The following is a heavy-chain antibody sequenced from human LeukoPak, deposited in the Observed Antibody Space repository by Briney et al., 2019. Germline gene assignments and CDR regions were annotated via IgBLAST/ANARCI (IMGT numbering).Heavy chain of an antibody. CDR2: IYYSGST. CDR1: GGSISSYY. J-gene: IGHJ6*03. Sequence: PSETLSLTCTVSGGSISSYYWSWIRQPPGKGLEWIGFIYYSGSTNYNPSLKSRVTISVDTSKNQFSLKLSSVTAADTAVYYCARNAMLYYYMDVWGKGTTVTVSS. D-gene: IGHD2-2*01. V-gene: IGHV4-59*01. CDR3: ARNAMLYYYMDV.